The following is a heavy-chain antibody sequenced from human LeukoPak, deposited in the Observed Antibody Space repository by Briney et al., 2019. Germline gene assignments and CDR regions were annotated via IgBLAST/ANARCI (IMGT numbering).Heavy chain of an antibody. Sequence: GGSLRLSCAASGFTFSDYYMNWIRKAPGKGLEWISYISSSSSIMYYADSVKGRFSISRDNAKNSLYLQMNSLRDEDTAVYYCARDKSGSDSARGAVIDICGQGAMVTVSS. CDR1: GFTFSDYY. D-gene: IGHD1-26*01. CDR2: ISSSSSIM. CDR3: ARDKSGSDSARGAVIDI. V-gene: IGHV3-11*04. J-gene: IGHJ3*02.